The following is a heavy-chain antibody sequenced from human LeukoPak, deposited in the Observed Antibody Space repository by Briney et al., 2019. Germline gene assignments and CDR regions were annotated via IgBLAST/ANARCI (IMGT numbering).Heavy chain of an antibody. CDR1: GVSIGNYY. CDR2: IFYSGST. V-gene: IGHV4-59*01. CDR3: ARADYEVLTAYPPPFDY. D-gene: IGHD3-9*01. Sequence: SETLSLTCTVSGVSIGNYYWSWIRQSPGKGLEWIGNIFYSGSTSYNPSLTRRVTILVDTSKNLLSIKLSYLTAPETDVYYCARADYEVLTAYPPPFDYWGQGVLVTVSS. J-gene: IGHJ4*02.